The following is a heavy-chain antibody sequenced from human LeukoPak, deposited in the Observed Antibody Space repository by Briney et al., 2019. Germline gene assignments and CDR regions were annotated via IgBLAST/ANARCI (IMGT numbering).Heavy chain of an antibody. V-gene: IGHV3-23*01. CDR1: AFTFSSYA. CDR3: SKASDYCTITRCVSHPFDI. D-gene: IGHD2-8*01. Sequence: GGSLRLSCAASAFTFSSYAMSSVRQAPGKGLEWVSGTSHGGASTHHADSVKGRFTISRDNSKDPLYLQLNSLRAEGSAVGYFSKASDYCTITRCVSHPFDIWGQGAMVTVSS. CDR2: TSHGGAST. J-gene: IGHJ3*02.